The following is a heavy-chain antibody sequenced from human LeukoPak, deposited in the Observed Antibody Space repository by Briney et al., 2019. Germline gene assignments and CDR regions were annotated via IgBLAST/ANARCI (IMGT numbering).Heavy chain of an antibody. CDR2: LDPADGET. CDR3: ATHRTTVITGLVY. J-gene: IGHJ4*02. CDR1: GYTLNDLS. D-gene: IGHD4-17*01. V-gene: IGHV1-24*01. Sequence: ASVKVSCKVSGYTLNDLSTHWVRQAPGKGLEWMGGLDPADGETIYAQKFQGRVTMTEDTSTDTAYMELNSLRSEDTAVYYCATHRTTVITGLVYWGQGTLVSVSS.